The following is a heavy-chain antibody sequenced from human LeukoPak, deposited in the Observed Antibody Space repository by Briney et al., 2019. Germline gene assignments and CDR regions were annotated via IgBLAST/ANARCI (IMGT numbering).Heavy chain of an antibody. CDR3: AASEVVAATPDY. V-gene: IGHV4-59*01. Sequence: PSETLSLTCTVSGGSISSYYWSWIRQPPGKGLEWIGYIYYSGSTNYNPSLKSRVTISVHTSKNQFSLKLSSVTAADTAVYYCAASEVVAATPDYWGQGTLVTVSS. CDR2: IYYSGST. J-gene: IGHJ4*02. CDR1: GGSISSYY. D-gene: IGHD2-15*01.